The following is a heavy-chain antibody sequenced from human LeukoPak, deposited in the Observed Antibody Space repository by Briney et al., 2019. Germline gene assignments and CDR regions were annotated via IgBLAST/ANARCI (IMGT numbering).Heavy chain of an antibody. CDR1: GFTFSSYS. V-gene: IGHV3-23*01. CDR2: ISGSGGNT. CDR3: AKDARISMIVVVRGARPYYFDY. J-gene: IGHJ4*02. Sequence: GGSLRLSCAASGFTFSSYSMNWVRQAPGKGLEWVSAISGSGGNTYYADSVKGRFTISRDNSKNTLYLQMNSLRAEDTAVYYCAKDARISMIVVVRGARPYYFDYWGQGTLVTVSS. D-gene: IGHD3-22*01.